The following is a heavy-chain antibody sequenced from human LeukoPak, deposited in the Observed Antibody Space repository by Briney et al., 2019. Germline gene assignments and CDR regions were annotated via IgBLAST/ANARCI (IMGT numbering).Heavy chain of an antibody. D-gene: IGHD6-6*01. CDR1: GFTFGAYA. Sequence: PGGSLRLSCAASGFTFGAYAMHWVRQSPGKGLEWVALISYDGNNEWYADSVKGRFTVSRDNSKNTLYLQMNSLRAEDTAVYYCAVIAARPPSDYWGQGTLVTVSS. CDR3: AVIAARPPSDY. J-gene: IGHJ4*02. CDR2: ISYDGNNE. V-gene: IGHV3-30*04.